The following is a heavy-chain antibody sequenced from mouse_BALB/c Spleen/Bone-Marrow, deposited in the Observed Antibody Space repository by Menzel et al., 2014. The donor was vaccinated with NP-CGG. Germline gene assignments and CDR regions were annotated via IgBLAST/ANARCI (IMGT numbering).Heavy chain of an antibody. CDR3: ARFGVDY. D-gene: IGHD3-1*01. J-gene: IGHJ2*01. Sequence: VHVKQSGAELVKPGASVKLSCTASGFNIKDTYMHWVKQRPEQGLEWIGRIDPANGNTKYDPKFQGKATITADTASNTAYLQLSSLTSEDTAVYYCARFGVDYWGQGTTLTVSS. CDR2: IDPANGNT. CDR1: GFNIKDTY. V-gene: IGHV14-3*02.